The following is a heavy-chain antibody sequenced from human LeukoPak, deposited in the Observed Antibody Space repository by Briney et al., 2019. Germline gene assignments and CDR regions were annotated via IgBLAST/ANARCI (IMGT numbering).Heavy chain of an antibody. CDR1: GGSFSGYY. CDR2: INHSGST. CDR3: ARGGLLYIGLRAFDI. D-gene: IGHD2-2*02. Sequence: SETLSLTCAVYGGSFSGYYWSWIRQPPGKGLEWIGEINHSGSTNYNPSLKSRVTISVDTSKNQFSLKLSSVTAADTAVYYCARGGLLYIGLRAFDIWGQGTMVTVSS. V-gene: IGHV4-34*01. J-gene: IGHJ3*02.